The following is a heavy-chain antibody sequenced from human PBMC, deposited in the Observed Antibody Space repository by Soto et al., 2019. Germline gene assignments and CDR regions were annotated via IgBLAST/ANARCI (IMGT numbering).Heavy chain of an antibody. Sequence: GGSLRLSCAASGFTFSSYAMSWVRQAPGKGLEWVSAISGSGGSTYYADSVKGRFTISRDNSKNTLYLQMNSLRAEDTAVYYCAKDRVRRYSSGCYVTPGCIGWFDPWGQGTLVTVSS. CDR2: ISGSGGST. D-gene: IGHD6-19*01. V-gene: IGHV3-23*01. CDR3: AKDRVRRYSSGCYVTPGCIGWFDP. J-gene: IGHJ5*02. CDR1: GFTFSSYA.